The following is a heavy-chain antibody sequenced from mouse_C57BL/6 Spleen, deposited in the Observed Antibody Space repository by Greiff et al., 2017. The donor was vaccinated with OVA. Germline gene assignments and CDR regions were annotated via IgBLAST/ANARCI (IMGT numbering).Heavy chain of an antibody. CDR3: ARRGDYYGSSSYYYAMDY. D-gene: IGHD1-1*01. CDR2: IYWDDDK. J-gene: IGHJ4*01. V-gene: IGHV8-12*01. Sequence: QVTLKESGPGILQSSQTLSLTCSFSGFSLSTSGMGVSWIRQPSGKGLEWLAHIYWDDDKRYNPSLKSRLTIPKDTSINQVFLKITRVDTADTATYYCARRGDYYGSSSYYYAMDYWGQGTSVTVSS. CDR1: GFSLSTSGMG.